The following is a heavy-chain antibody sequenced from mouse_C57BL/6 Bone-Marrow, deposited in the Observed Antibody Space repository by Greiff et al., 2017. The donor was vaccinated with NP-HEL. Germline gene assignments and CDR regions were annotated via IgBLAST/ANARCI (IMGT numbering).Heavy chain of an antibody. CDR3: ARYRYYYGSSLYYFDY. Sequence: VQLKESGPGLAKPSQTLSLTCSVTGYSITSDYWNWIRKFPGNKLEYMGYISYSGSTYYNPSLKSRISITRDTSKNQYYLQLNSVTTEDTATYYCARYRYYYGSSLYYFDYWGQGTTLTVSS. J-gene: IGHJ2*01. V-gene: IGHV3-8*01. D-gene: IGHD1-1*01. CDR1: GYSITSDY. CDR2: ISYSGST.